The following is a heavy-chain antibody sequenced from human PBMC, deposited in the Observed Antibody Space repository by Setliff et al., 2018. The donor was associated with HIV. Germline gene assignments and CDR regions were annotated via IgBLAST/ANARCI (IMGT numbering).Heavy chain of an antibody. CDR2: IYTTGST. CDR3: ASMYSNYGRYYYYHMDV. J-gene: IGHJ6*03. CDR1: GGSIRSGSYF. D-gene: IGHD4-4*01. Sequence: PSETLSLTCNVSGGSIRSGSYFWSWIRQPAGKGLEWIGHIYTTGSTNYNPSFNNRVAITIDTSKNQFSLKLSSVTAADTAVYYCASMYSNYGRYYYYHMDVWGKGATVTVSS. V-gene: IGHV4-61*09.